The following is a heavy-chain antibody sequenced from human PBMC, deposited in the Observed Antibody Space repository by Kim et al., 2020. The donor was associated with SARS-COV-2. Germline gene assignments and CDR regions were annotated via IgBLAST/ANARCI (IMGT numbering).Heavy chain of an antibody. J-gene: IGHJ4*02. V-gene: IGHV1-46*01. CDR3: ARDREGDWTFDY. Sequence: ASVKVSCKASGYTFTSNHMHWVRQAPGQGLEWMGMITPSGGSTNYAQKFQGSVTMTRDTSTSTVYMELSSLRSEDTAVYYCARDREGDWTFDYWGQGTLVTGSS. CDR2: ITPSGGST. D-gene: IGHD2-21*02. CDR1: GYTFTSNH.